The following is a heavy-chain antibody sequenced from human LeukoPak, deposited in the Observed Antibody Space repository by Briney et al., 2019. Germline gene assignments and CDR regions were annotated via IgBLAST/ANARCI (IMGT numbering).Heavy chain of an antibody. CDR2: MKRDGSEI. Sequence: PGGSLRLSCSASGFTFSTYWMSWVRQAPGKGLEWVANMKRDGSEIYYVDSVKGRFTISRDNAKNSLFLQMNSLRAEDTAVYYCAREGSGWYFDYWGQGTLVTVSS. CDR1: GFTFSTYW. D-gene: IGHD6-19*01. V-gene: IGHV3-7*03. CDR3: AREGSGWYFDY. J-gene: IGHJ4*02.